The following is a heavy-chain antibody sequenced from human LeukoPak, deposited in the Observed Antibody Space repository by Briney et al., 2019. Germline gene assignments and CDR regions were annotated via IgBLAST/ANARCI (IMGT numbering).Heavy chain of an antibody. V-gene: IGHV4-39*01. D-gene: IGHD3-10*01. CDR2: IYYSGST. J-gene: IGHJ4*02. Sequence: SETLSLTCTVSGGSISSSSYYWGWIRQPPGKGLEWIGSIYYSGSTYYNPSLKSRVTVSVDTSKNQFSLKLSSVTAADTAVYYCAVLVRGVDYWGQGTLVTVSS. CDR1: GGSISSSSYY. CDR3: AVLVRGVDY.